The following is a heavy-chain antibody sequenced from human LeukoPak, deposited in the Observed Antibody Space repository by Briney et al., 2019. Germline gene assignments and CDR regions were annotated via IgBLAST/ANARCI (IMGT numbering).Heavy chain of an antibody. D-gene: IGHD1-26*01. CDR2: ISDSGSIT. Sequence: GGSLRLSCAASGFAFTTYGMSWVRQAPGRGLEWVSLISDSGSITYYADSVRGRFTISRDNSKNTLYLQMNSLRAEDTAVYYCAKDALRIVGATTVDYWGQGTLVTVSS. V-gene: IGHV3-23*01. CDR1: GFAFTTYG. J-gene: IGHJ4*02. CDR3: AKDALRIVGATTVDY.